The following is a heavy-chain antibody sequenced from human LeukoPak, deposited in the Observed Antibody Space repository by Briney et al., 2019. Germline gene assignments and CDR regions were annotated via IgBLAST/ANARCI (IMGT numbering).Heavy chain of an antibody. CDR3: ARDLGGWYPGDY. D-gene: IGHD6-19*01. V-gene: IGHV1-2*06. CDR1: GYTFTGYY. CDR2: INPNSGGT. J-gene: IGHJ4*02. Sequence: ASVKVSRKASGYTFTGYYMHWVRQAPGQGLEWMGRINPNSGGTNYAQKFQGRVTMTRDTSISTAYMELSRLRSDDTAVYYCARDLGGWYPGDYWGQGTLVTVSS.